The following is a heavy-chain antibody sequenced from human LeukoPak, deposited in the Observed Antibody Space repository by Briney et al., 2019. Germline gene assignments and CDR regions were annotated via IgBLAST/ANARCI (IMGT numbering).Heavy chain of an antibody. CDR1: GGSISSYY. Sequence: SETLSLTCTVSGGSISSYYWSWIRQPAGKGLEWIGRLYTSGTNYNPSLKSRIIMSLDTSKNQFFLKVSSVTAEDTAVYYCARAGYCSGGSCYGSDYWGQGTLVSVSS. J-gene: IGHJ4*02. V-gene: IGHV4-4*07. CDR2: LYTSGT. CDR3: ARAGYCSGGSCYGSDY. D-gene: IGHD2-15*01.